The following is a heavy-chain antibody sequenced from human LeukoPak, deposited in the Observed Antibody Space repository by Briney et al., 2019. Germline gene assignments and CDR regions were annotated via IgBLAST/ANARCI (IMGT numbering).Heavy chain of an antibody. Sequence: GRSLRLSCAASGFTFEDYAMHWVRQAPGKGLEWVSTISLNSRTIGYADSVKGRFTISRDNAKNSLYLQMNSLTVEDRALYYCVKGVGVNKGYYFDHWGQGSLVTVSS. V-gene: IGHV3-9*01. J-gene: IGHJ4*02. CDR1: GFTFEDYA. D-gene: IGHD1-26*01. CDR3: VKGVGVNKGYYFDH. CDR2: ISLNSRTI.